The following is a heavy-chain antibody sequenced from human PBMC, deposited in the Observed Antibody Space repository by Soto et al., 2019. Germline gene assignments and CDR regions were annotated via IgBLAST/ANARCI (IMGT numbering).Heavy chain of an antibody. CDR1: GGTFSSYS. D-gene: IGHD1-26*01. J-gene: IGHJ4*02. V-gene: IGHV1-69*01. CDR2: IIPIFGTA. Sequence: QVQLVQSGAEVKKPGSSVKVSCKASGGTFSSYSINWVRQAPGQGLEWMGEIIPIFGTAIYAQKFQGRVTITADESTSTAYLELGSLRSGDTAVYYCARDGGRHSGGIDYWGQGTLVTVSS. CDR3: ARDGGRHSGGIDY.